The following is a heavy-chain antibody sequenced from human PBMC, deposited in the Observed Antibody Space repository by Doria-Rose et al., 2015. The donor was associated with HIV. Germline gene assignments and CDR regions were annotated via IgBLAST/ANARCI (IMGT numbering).Heavy chain of an antibody. CDR2: IFSDDER. D-gene: IGHD6-13*01. Sequence: QESGPVLVKPTETLTLTCTVSGVSLSSPGMGVSWIRQPPGKALEGLANIFSDDERSYKTSLKSRLTISRDASKSQVVLTMTDMDPVDTATYYCARIKSSRWYHKYYFDFWGQGTLVIVSA. V-gene: IGHV2-26*01. J-gene: IGHJ4*02. CDR1: GVSLSSPGMG. CDR3: ARIKSSRWYHKYYFDF.